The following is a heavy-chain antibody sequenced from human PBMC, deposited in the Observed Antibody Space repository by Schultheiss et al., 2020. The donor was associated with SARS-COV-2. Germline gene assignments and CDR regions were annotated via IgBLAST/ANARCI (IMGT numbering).Heavy chain of an antibody. CDR1: GFTVSSNY. CDR2: IYSGGST. D-gene: IGHD5-18*01. J-gene: IGHJ3*02. Sequence: GESLKISCAASGFTVSSNYMSWVRQAPGKGLEWVSVIYSGGSTYYADSVKGRFTISRDNSKNTLYLQMNSLRAEDTAVYYCARDRYSYGGIFDAFDIWGQGTMVTVSS. V-gene: IGHV3-53*01. CDR3: ARDRYSYGGIFDAFDI.